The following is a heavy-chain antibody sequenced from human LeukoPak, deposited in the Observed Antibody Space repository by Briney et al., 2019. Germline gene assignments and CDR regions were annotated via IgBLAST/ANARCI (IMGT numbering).Heavy chain of an antibody. J-gene: IGHJ3*02. V-gene: IGHV4-59*01. Sequence: PSETLSLXCTVSGGSISSYYWSWIRQPPGKGLEWIGYIYYSGSTNYNPSLKSRVTISVDTSKNQFSLKLSSVTAADTAVYYCARANYDSSGYYTLIDAFDIWGQGTMVTVSS. CDR3: ARANYDSSGYYTLIDAFDI. CDR2: IYYSGST. D-gene: IGHD3-22*01. CDR1: GGSISSYY.